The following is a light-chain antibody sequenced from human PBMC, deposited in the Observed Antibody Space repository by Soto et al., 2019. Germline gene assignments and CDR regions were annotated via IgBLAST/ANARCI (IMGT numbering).Light chain of an antibody. V-gene: IGLV1-44*01. J-gene: IGLJ3*02. CDR1: RSNIGSNT. Sequence: QSVVTQPPSASGTPGQRVTISCSGGRSNIGSNTVVWYQQFPGATPKLLIYRDDQRPSGVPDRFSGSRSGTSASLAISGLQLDDEADYYCAVWDDTLYGLVFGGGTKLTVL. CDR2: RDD. CDR3: AVWDDTLYGLV.